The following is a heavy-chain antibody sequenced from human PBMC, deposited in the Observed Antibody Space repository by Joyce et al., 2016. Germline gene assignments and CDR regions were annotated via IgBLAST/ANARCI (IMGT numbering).Heavy chain of an antibody. D-gene: IGHD7-27*01. CDR3: ARGPRSNWGLVWFDP. V-gene: IGHV4-34*01. Sequence: QVQLQQWGAGLLKPSETLSLTCAVYGGSFSGYYWSWIRQPPGKGLEWFGEINHSGSTNYNPSHKSRVTISVDTAKNQFSLKLSSVTAADTAVYYCARGPRSNWGLVWFDPWGQGTLVTVSS. J-gene: IGHJ5*02. CDR1: GGSFSGYY. CDR2: INHSGST.